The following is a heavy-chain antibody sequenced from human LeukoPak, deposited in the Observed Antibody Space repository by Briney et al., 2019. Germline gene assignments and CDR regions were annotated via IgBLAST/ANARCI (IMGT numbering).Heavy chain of an antibody. CDR2: ISSSGSTI. J-gene: IGHJ6*04. V-gene: IGHV3-48*03. D-gene: IGHD3-10*02. Sequence: GGSLRLSCEASGFKFSSYAMNWVRQAPGKGLEWVSYISSSGSTIYYADSVKGRFTISRDNAKNSLYLQMNSLRAEDTAVYYCAELGITMIGGVWGKGTTVTISS. CDR3: AELGITMIGGV. CDR1: GFKFSSYA.